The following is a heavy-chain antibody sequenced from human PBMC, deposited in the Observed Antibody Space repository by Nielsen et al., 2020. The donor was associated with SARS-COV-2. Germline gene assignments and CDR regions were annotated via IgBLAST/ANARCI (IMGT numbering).Heavy chain of an antibody. D-gene: IGHD6-13*01. CDR1: GFTFSSYW. V-gene: IGHV3-74*01. Sequence: GESLKISCAASGFTFSSYWMHWVRQAPGKGLVWVSRTNSDGSSTTYADSVEGRFIISRDNAKKMLYLQMTSLRVDDTAVYYCARGRWYYMDVWGTGNTVTVSS. J-gene: IGHJ6*03. CDR2: TNSDGSST. CDR3: ARGRWYYMDV.